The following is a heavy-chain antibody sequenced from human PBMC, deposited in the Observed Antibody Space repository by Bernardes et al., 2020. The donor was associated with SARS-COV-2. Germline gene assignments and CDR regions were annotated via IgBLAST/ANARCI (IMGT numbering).Heavy chain of an antibody. CDR2: IWYDGSNK. J-gene: IGHJ6*02. CDR1: GFTFSNYG. CDR3: ARGGEQQVFRCSLTIWDYGMDV. D-gene: IGHD6-13*01. V-gene: IGHV3-33*01. Sequence: GGSLRLSCAASGFTFSNYGMHWVRQAPGKGLDWVAVIWYDGSNKYYGDSVKGRFTISRDNSKNTLFLQMNSLSADDTAVYYCARGGEQQVFRCSLTIWDYGMDVWGQGTTVSVSS.